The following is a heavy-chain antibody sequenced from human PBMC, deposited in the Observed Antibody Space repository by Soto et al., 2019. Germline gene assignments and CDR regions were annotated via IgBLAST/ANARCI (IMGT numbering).Heavy chain of an antibody. D-gene: IGHD3-22*01. CDR2: INAGNGNT. CDR3: ARGDYYDIHDY. Sequence: QVQLVQSGAEVKKPGASVKVSCKASGYTFTSYAMHWVRQAPGQRLEWMGWINAGNGNTKYSQKFQGRVTITRDTSASTAYMEVSRLRSDDTAVYYCARGDYYDIHDYWGPGTLVTVSS. V-gene: IGHV1-3*01. CDR1: GYTFTSYA. J-gene: IGHJ4*02.